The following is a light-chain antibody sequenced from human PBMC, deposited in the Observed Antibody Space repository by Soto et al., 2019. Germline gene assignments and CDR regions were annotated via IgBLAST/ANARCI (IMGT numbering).Light chain of an antibody. CDR2: EVS. V-gene: IGLV2-14*01. CDR1: SRDVGGYNY. CDR3: CSCTSSTTLV. Sequence: QSALTQPASVSGSPGQSITISCTGTSRDVGGYNYVSWYQQHPGKAPKLMIYEVSNRPSGVSNRFSGSKSGNTASLTISGLQAEDEADYYCCSCTSSTTLVFGTGTKLTVL. J-gene: IGLJ1*01.